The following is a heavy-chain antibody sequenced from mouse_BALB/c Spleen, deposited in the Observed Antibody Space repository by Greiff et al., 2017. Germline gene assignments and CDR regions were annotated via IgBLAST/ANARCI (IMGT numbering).Heavy chain of an antibody. V-gene: IGHV5-4*02. CDR2: ISDGGSYT. CDR1: GFTFSDYY. CDR3: ARGWLPYAMDY. Sequence: EVQRVESGGGLVKPGGSLKLSCAASGFTFSDYYMYWVRQTPEKRLEWVATISDGGSYTYYPDSVKGRFTISRDNAKNNLYLQMSSLKSEDTAMYYCARGWLPYAMDYWGQGTSVTVSS. D-gene: IGHD2-3*01. J-gene: IGHJ4*01.